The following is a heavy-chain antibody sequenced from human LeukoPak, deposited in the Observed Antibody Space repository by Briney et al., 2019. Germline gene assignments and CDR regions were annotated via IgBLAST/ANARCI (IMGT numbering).Heavy chain of an antibody. Sequence: SVKVSCKASGGTFSSYAISWVRQAPGQGLEWMGGIIPIFGTANYAQKIQSRVTITADEFTSTAYMELSSLRSEDTAVYYCASGADYYYYGMDVWGQGTTVSVSS. CDR3: ASGADYYYYGMDV. V-gene: IGHV1-69*13. D-gene: IGHD1-26*01. CDR2: IIPIFGTA. CDR1: GGTFSSYA. J-gene: IGHJ6*02.